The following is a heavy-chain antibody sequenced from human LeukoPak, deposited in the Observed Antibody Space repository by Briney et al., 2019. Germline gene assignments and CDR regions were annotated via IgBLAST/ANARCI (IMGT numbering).Heavy chain of an antibody. CDR3: ARDDDYVWGSYRALLDY. CDR2: VSSSSSYI. V-gene: IGHV3-21*01. D-gene: IGHD3-16*02. CDR1: GFTFSSYS. Sequence: GGSLRLSCAASGFTFSSYSMNWVRQAPGKGLEWVSSVSSSSSYIYYADSVKGRFTISRDNAKNSLYLQMNSLRAEDTAVYYCARDDDYVWGSYRALLDYWGQGTLVTASS. J-gene: IGHJ4*02.